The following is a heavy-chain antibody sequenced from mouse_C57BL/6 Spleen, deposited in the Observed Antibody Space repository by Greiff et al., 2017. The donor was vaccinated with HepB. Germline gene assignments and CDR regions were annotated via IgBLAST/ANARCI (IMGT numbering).Heavy chain of an antibody. CDR3: ARRADSSGYYAMDY. D-gene: IGHD3-2*02. J-gene: IGHJ4*01. V-gene: IGHV1-50*01. CDR2: IDPSDSYT. CDR1: GYTFTSYW. Sequence: QVQLQQPGAELVKPGASVKLSCKASGYTFTSYWMQWVKQRPGQGLEWIGEIDPSDSYTNYNQKFKGKATLTVDTSSSTAYMQLSSLTSDDSAVYYCARRADSSGYYAMDYWGQGTSVTVSS.